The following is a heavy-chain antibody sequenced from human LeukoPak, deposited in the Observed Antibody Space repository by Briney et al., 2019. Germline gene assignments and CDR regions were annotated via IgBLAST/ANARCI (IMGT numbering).Heavy chain of an antibody. CDR3: ARDEVGATFDY. D-gene: IGHD1-26*01. CDR2: IYSGGST. Sequence: GGSLRLSCAASGFTVSSNYMSWVRQAPGKGLEWFSVIYSGGSTYYADSVKGRFTISRDNSKNTLYLQMNSLRAEDTAVYYCARDEVGATFDYWGQGTLVTVSS. CDR1: GFTVSSNY. J-gene: IGHJ4*02. V-gene: IGHV3-66*02.